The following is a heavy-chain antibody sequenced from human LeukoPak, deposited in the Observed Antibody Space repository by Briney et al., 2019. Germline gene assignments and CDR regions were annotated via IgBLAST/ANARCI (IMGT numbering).Heavy chain of an antibody. Sequence: GGSLRLSCAASGFTVSSNYMSWVRQAPGKGLEWVSAISGSGGSTYYADSVKGRFTISRDNSKNTLYLQMNSLRAEDTAVYYCAKDLRRTSYHHDFDYWGQGTLVTVSS. CDR3: AKDLRRTSYHHDFDY. D-gene: IGHD2-2*01. CDR2: ISGSGGST. CDR1: GFTVSSNY. J-gene: IGHJ4*02. V-gene: IGHV3-23*01.